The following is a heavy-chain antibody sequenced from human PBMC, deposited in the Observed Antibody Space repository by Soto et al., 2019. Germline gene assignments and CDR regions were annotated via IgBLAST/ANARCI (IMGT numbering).Heavy chain of an antibody. CDR3: ARGWRYCSSTSCYHYYFDY. J-gene: IGHJ4*02. CDR1: GGSISSYY. V-gene: IGHV4-59*01. CDR2: IYYSGST. Sequence: TLSLTCTVSGGSISSYYWSWIRQPPGKGLEWIGYIYYSGSTNYNPSLKSRVTISVDTSKNQFSLKLSSVTAADTAVYYCARGWRYCSSTSCYHYYFDYWGQGTLVTVSA. D-gene: IGHD2-2*01.